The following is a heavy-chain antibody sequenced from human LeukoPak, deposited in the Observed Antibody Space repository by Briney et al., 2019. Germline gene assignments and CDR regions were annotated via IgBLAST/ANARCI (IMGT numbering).Heavy chain of an antibody. V-gene: IGHV1-46*01. D-gene: IGHD2-2*01. Sequence: ASVKVSCKASGYTFISYYMHWVRQAPGQGLEWMGIINPSGGRTSYAQKFQGRVTMTRDTSTSTVYMELSSLRSEDTAVYYCARELSSSTQTLNYYYYYGMDVWGKGTTVTVSS. CDR1: GYTFISYY. J-gene: IGHJ6*04. CDR3: ARELSSSTQTLNYYYYYGMDV. CDR2: INPSGGRT.